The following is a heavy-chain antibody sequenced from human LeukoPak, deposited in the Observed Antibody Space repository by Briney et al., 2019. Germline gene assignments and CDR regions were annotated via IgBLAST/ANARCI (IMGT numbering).Heavy chain of an antibody. CDR2: ISGSGGST. CDR1: GFTFSSYA. D-gene: IGHD3-22*01. CDR3: AKNDLTYYYDSSGYYGNHPTGY. V-gene: IGHV3-23*01. J-gene: IGHJ4*02. Sequence: GGSLRLSCAASGFTFSSYAMSWVRQAPGKGLEWVSAISGSGGSTYYADSVKGRFTISRDNSKNTLYLQMNSLRAEDTAVYYCAKNDLTYYYDSSGYYGNHPTGYWGQGTLVTVSS.